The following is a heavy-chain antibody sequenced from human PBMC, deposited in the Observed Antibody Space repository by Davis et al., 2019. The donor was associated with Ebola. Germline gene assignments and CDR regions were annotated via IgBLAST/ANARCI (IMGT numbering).Heavy chain of an antibody. CDR3: ARDPGSSWYFMDV. V-gene: IGHV3-23*01. CDR1: GFSFSNYA. Sequence: GGSLRLSCAPSGFSFSNYAMSWARQAPGKGLEWVSAVNSAGTYSYYADSVKGRFTISRDTSTVYLQMNSLRAEDTAVYYCARDPGSSWYFMDVWGKGTTVAVSS. J-gene: IGHJ6*04. CDR2: VNSAGTYS. D-gene: IGHD6-13*01.